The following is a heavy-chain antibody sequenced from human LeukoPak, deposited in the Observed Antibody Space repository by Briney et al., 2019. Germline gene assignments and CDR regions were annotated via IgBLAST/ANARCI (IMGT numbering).Heavy chain of an antibody. CDR2: INHSGST. Sequence: PETLSLTCAVYGGSFSGYSWSWIRQPPGKGLEWIGEINHSGSTKYNPSLKSRVTISVDTSKNQFSLRLSSVTAADTAVYYCAGLGAAGNSDWHFDLWGRGTPVTVSS. D-gene: IGHD6-13*01. CDR3: AGLGAAGNSDWHFDL. CDR1: GGSFSGYS. J-gene: IGHJ2*01. V-gene: IGHV4-34*01.